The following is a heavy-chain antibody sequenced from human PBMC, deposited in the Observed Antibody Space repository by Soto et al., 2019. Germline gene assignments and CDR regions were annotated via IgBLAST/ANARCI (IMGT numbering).Heavy chain of an antibody. V-gene: IGHV1-8*01. CDR3: ARGGRPRYAFDI. J-gene: IGHJ3*02. CDR1: GYTFTSYD. Sequence: ASVKVSCKTSGYTFTSYDINWVRQATGQGLEWMGWMNPNSGNTGYAQKFQGRVTMTRNTSISTAYMELSSLRSEDTAVYYCARGGRPRYAFDIWGQGTMVTVSS. CDR2: MNPNSGNT. D-gene: IGHD3-16*01.